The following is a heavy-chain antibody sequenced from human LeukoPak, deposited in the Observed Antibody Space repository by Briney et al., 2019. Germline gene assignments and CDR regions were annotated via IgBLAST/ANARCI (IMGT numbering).Heavy chain of an antibody. V-gene: IGHV1-18*01. J-gene: IGHJ5*02. CDR3: ARITYDFWSGYYMPDDP. D-gene: IGHD3-3*01. Sequence: ASVKVSCKASGYTLTNYGISWVRQAPGQGLEWMGWISIYNGNTDYAQKLRGRVTMTTDTSTSTAYMELRSLRSDDTAVYYRARITYDFWSGYYMPDDPWGQGTLVTVSS. CDR1: GYTLTNYG. CDR2: ISIYNGNT.